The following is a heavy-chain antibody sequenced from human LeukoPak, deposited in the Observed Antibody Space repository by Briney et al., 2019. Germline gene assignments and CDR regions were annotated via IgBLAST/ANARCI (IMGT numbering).Heavy chain of an antibody. V-gene: IGHV3-23*01. J-gene: IGHJ4*02. Sequence: GGSLRLSCAASGFTFSSYAMSWVRQAPGKRLEWVSAVSDGGGSTYYADSVKGRFTISRDNSKNTLYLQMNSLRAEDTAIYYCAKDPLYCSGGSCYFPFDYWGQGTLVTVSS. CDR1: GFTFSSYA. CDR3: AKDPLYCSGGSCYFPFDY. CDR2: VSDGGGST. D-gene: IGHD2-15*01.